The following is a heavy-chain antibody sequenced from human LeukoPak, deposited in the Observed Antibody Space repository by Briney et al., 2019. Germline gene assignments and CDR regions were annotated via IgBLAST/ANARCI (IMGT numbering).Heavy chain of an antibody. J-gene: IGHJ4*02. CDR1: GGSISSGTYY. Sequence: SETLSPTCTVSGGSISSGTYYWSWIRQPAGKGLEWIGRIYTSGTTNYNPSLKSRVTISVDTSKNQFSLKLSSVTAADTAVYYCASLYSGSYSFDYWGQGTLVTVSS. D-gene: IGHD1-26*01. CDR2: IYTSGTT. V-gene: IGHV4-61*02. CDR3: ASLYSGSYSFDY.